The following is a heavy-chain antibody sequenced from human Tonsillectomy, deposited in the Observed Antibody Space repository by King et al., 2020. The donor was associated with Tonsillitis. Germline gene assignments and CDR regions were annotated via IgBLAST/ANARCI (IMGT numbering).Heavy chain of an antibody. CDR2: INSDWSST. V-gene: IGHV3-74*01. D-gene: IGHD2-15*01. J-gene: IGHJ4*01. CDR1: GFTFSNYW. Sequence: VQLVESGGGLVQPGGSLRLSCVASGFTFSNYWMHWVRQAPGKGLVCVSHINSDWSSTGYADSVKGRFTISRDNAKNTLYLQMNSLRAEDTAVYYCASQVALGFWGQGTLVTVSS. CDR3: ASQVALGF.